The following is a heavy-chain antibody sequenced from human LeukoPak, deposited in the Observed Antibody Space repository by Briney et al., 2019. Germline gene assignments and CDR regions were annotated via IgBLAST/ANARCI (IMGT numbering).Heavy chain of an antibody. D-gene: IGHD1-26*01. J-gene: IGHJ4*02. CDR3: ARGAGGNGSYYGHNITPKYYFDY. CDR2: IIPIFGTA. CDR1: GGTFSSYA. Sequence: ASVKVSCKASGGTFSSYAISWVRQAPGQGLEWMGGIIPIFGTANYAQKFQGRVTITADESTSTAYMELSSLRSEDTAVYYCARGAGGNGSYYGHNITPKYYFDYWGQGTLVTVSS. V-gene: IGHV1-69*13.